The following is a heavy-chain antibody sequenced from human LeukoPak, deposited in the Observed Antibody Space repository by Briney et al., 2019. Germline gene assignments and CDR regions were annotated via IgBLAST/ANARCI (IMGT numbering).Heavy chain of an antibody. J-gene: IGHJ6*04. D-gene: IGHD3-10*02. CDR3: AELGITMIGGV. V-gene: IGHV3-23*01. CDR2: IGGRGDST. CDR1: GFTFRNYA. Sequence: GGSLRLSCAASGFTFRNYAMSWVRQAPGKGLEWVSAIGGRGDSTYYADSVKGRFTISRDNSKNMLYLQMNSLRAEDTAVYYCAELGITMIGGVWGKGTTVTISS.